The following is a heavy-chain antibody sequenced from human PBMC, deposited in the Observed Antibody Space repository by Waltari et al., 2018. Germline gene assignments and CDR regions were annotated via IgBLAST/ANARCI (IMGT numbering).Heavy chain of an antibody. D-gene: IGHD3-22*01. Sequence: QVQLQQWGAGLLKPSETLSLTCAVYGGSFSGYYWSWIRQPPGKGLEWIGEINHSGSTNYNPSLKSRVTISVDTSKNQFSLKLSSVTAADTAVYYCARGGSHYYDSSGYYPRGVAYWGQGTLVIVSS. CDR3: ARGGSHYYDSSGYYPRGVAY. CDR2: INHSGST. J-gene: IGHJ4*02. CDR1: GGSFSGYY. V-gene: IGHV4-34*01.